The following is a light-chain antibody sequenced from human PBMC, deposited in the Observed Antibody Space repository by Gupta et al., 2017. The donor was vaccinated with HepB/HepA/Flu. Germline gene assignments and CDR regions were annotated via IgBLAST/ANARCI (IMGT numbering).Light chain of an antibody. V-gene: IGKV1-39*01. J-gene: IGKJ5*01. Sequence: DIQFTQCPSSLSPFVGDRVTITCRASQTISSYLDWYQQKPGKAPNLLIHSASTMESGVPSRFSGSGSGTDFTLTISSVQPEDFATYYCQHTNNTPPFTFGQGTRLEIK. CDR2: SAS. CDR3: QHTNNTPPFT. CDR1: QTISSY.